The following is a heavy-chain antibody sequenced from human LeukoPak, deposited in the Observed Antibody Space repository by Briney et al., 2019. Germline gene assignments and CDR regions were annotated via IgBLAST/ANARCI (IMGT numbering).Heavy chain of an antibody. Sequence: SETLSLTFSVSGDTNSSDYWSWIRQPPWKGVEWIGYIYRIGNTDYNPSLKSRVTISLDTSKNQLSLNLTSVTAADTAVYYGAGRGQRYFRDWGQGTLVTVSS. CDR1: GDTNSSDY. CDR3: AGRGQRYFRD. V-gene: IGHV4-4*08. CDR2: IYRIGNT. J-gene: IGHJ1*01.